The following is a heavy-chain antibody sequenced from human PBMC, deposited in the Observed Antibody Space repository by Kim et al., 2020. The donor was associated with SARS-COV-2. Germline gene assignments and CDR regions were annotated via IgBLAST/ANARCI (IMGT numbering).Heavy chain of an antibody. CDR2: IDPSDSYT. CDR3: ARRETMVRGVISYYGMDV. CDR1: GYSFTSYW. Sequence: GESLKISCKGSGYSFTSYWISWVRQMPGKGLEWMGRIDPSDSYTNYSPSFQGHVTISADKSISTAYLQWSSLKASDTAMYYCARRETMVRGVISYYGMDVWGQGTTVTVSS. V-gene: IGHV5-10-1*01. D-gene: IGHD3-10*01. J-gene: IGHJ6*02.